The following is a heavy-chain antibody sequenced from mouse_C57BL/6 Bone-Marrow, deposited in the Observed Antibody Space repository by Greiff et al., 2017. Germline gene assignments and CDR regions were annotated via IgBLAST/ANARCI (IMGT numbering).Heavy chain of an antibody. CDR1: GYTFTSYW. J-gene: IGHJ3*01. CDR2: IDPSDSYT. Sequence: QVQLQQPGAELVKPGASVTLSCKASGYTFTSYWMQWVKQRPGQGLEWIGEIDPSDSYTNYNQKFKGKATLTVDTSSSTAYMQLSSLTSEDSAVYYCAPSWAYWGQGTLGTVSA. CDR3: APSWAY. V-gene: IGHV1-50*01.